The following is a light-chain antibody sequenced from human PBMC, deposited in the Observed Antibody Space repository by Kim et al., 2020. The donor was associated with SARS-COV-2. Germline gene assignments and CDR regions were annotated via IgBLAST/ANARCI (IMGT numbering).Light chain of an antibody. CDR3: NCRDSSGNHVV. Sequence: SSELTQDPAVSVALGQTVRITCQGDSLRTFYASWYQQKPGQAPVLVIYGKNNRPSGIPDRFSGSSSGNTASLTITGAQAEDEADYYCNCRDSSGNHVVFGGGTQLTV. V-gene: IGLV3-19*01. CDR1: SLRTFY. CDR2: GKN. J-gene: IGLJ2*01.